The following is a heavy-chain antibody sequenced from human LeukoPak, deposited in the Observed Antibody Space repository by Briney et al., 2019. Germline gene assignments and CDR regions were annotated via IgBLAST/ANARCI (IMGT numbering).Heavy chain of an antibody. Sequence: GESLKISCKDSGYSFTSYWIGWVRQMPGKGLEWMGIIYPGDSDTRYSPSFQGQVTISADKSISTAYLQWSSLKASDTAMYYCASQVNYSHLGLGYWGQGTLVTVSS. D-gene: IGHD4-11*01. CDR1: GYSFTSYW. CDR2: IYPGDSDT. CDR3: ASQVNYSHLGLGY. J-gene: IGHJ4*02. V-gene: IGHV5-51*01.